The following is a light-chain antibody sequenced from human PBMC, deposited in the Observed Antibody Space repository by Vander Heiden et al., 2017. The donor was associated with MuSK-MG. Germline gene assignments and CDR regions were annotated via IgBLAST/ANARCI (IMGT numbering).Light chain of an antibody. CDR3: QQDNNWPIT. CDR1: QSISGK. V-gene: IGKV3-15*01. Sequence: ERVLTQAPATLSVSPGERATLSCRASQSISGKLAWYQQKPGQAPWLVMYDTSTRATGIPARFSGSGSGTEFTLTISSLQSEDFAVYYCQQDNNWPITFGGGTKVEIK. J-gene: IGKJ4*01. CDR2: DTS.